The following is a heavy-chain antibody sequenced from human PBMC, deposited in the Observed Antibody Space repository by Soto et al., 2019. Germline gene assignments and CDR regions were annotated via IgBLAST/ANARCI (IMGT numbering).Heavy chain of an antibody. CDR2: ISYDGSNK. CDR3: ARDSPIAVAGLFDY. CDR1: GITFSDYS. V-gene: IGHV3-30-3*01. Sequence: GGSLRLSCAVSGITFSDYSINWVRQAPGKGLEWVAVISYDGSNKYYADSVKGRFTISRDNSKNTLYLQMNSLRAEDTAVYYCARDSPIAVAGLFDYWGQGTLVTVSS. J-gene: IGHJ4*02. D-gene: IGHD6-19*01.